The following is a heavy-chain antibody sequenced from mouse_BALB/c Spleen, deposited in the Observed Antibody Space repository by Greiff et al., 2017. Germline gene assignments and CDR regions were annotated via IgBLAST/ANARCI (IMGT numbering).Heavy chain of an antibody. J-gene: IGHJ2*01. CDR2: IAPGSGST. V-gene: IGHV1S41*01. D-gene: IGHD2-2*01. CDR3: ARSGLPHFDY. Sequence: DLVKPGASVKLSCKASGYTFTSYWINWIKQRPGQGLEWIGRIAPGSGSTYYNEMFKGKATLTVDTSSSTAYIQLSSLSSEDSAVYFCARSGLPHFDYWGQGTTLTVSA. CDR1: GYTFTSYW.